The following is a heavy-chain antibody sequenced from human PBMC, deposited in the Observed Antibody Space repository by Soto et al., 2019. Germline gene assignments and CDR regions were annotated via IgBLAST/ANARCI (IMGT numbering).Heavy chain of an antibody. Sequence: SVKVSFKASGGTLSSYAISWLRQAPGQGLEWMGGIIPIFGTANYAQKFQGRVTITADESTSTAYMELSSLRSEDTAVYYCARGRSSSYYGMDVWGQGTTVTVSS. CDR1: GGTLSSYA. CDR3: ARGRSSSYYGMDV. CDR2: IIPIFGTA. D-gene: IGHD3-10*01. V-gene: IGHV1-69*13. J-gene: IGHJ6*02.